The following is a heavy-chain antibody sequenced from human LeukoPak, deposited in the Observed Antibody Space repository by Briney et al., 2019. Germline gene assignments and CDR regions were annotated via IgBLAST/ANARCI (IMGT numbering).Heavy chain of an antibody. CDR1: GGSISSGGYY. CDR3: ARDSSGWYVGSPGFDP. CDR2: TYTSGST. Sequence: SETLSLTCAVSGGSISSGGYYWSWIRQPAGKGLEWIGRTYTSGSTNYNPSLKSRVTMSVDTSKNQFSLKLSSVTAADTAVYYCARDSSGWYVGSPGFDPWGQGTLVTVSS. D-gene: IGHD6-19*01. J-gene: IGHJ5*02. V-gene: IGHV4-61*02.